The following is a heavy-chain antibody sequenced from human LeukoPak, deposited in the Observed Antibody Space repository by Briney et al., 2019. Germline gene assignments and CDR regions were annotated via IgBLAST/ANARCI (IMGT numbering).Heavy chain of an antibody. Sequence: SETLSLTCTVSGGSISSYHWSWIRQPPGKRLEWLGSIYGSGNINYNPSLKSRVTISIDTSKNQFSLRLTSVTAADTAVYYCARAAYCGGDCYSGHYDYWGQGTLVTVSS. V-gene: IGHV4-59*08. CDR2: IYGSGNI. J-gene: IGHJ4*02. CDR1: GGSISSYH. D-gene: IGHD2-21*02. CDR3: ARAAYCGGDCYSGHYDY.